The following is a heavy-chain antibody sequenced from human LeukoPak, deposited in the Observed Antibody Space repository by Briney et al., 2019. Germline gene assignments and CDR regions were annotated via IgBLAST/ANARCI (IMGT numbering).Heavy chain of an antibody. Sequence: PGGSLRLSCAASGFTFSTYWMHWVRQAPGKGLVWVSRINSDGSNTSYADSVKGRFTISRDNAMSTLYLQMNSLRAEDTAVYYCARPYSYHDFWDWGQGTLVTVSS. V-gene: IGHV3-74*01. CDR3: ARPYSYHDFWD. D-gene: IGHD3-3*01. CDR1: GFTFSTYW. J-gene: IGHJ4*02. CDR2: INSDGSNT.